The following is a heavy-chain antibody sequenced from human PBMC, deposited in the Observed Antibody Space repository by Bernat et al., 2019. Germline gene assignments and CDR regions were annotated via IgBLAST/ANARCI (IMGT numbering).Heavy chain of an antibody. D-gene: IGHD1-26*01. Sequence: QVQLQESGPGLVKPSQTLSLTCTVSGGSISSGGYYWSWIRQHPGKGLEWIGYIYYSGSTYYNPSLQSRVTISVDTSKNQFSLKLSSVTAADTAVYYCARGSLGIVASTFDYWGQGTLVTVSS. V-gene: IGHV4-31*03. CDR1: GGSISSGGYY. CDR3: ARGSLGIVASTFDY. J-gene: IGHJ4*02. CDR2: IYYSGST.